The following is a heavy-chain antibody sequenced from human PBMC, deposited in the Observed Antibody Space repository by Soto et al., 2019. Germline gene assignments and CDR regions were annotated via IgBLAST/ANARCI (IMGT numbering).Heavy chain of an antibody. CDR3: ARGGGVGVAGSAAFDM. Sequence: QLHLVQSGAVVKKPGASVTVSCSASGYPVTAYYMHWVRQAPGRGLEWMGGINPATGAAKYTQTFQGRVTRTRDTSTGTVFMELSGLTSEDTAVFYWARGGGVGVAGSAAFDMWGQGTLVTVSS. CDR2: INPATGAA. J-gene: IGHJ3*02. D-gene: IGHD3-3*01. V-gene: IGHV1-2*02. CDR1: GYPVTAYY.